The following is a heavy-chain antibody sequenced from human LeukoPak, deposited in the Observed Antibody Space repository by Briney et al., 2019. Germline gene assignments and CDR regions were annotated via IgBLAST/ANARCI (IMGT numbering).Heavy chain of an antibody. D-gene: IGHD6-19*01. J-gene: IGHJ4*02. CDR2: INHSGST. CDR3: ARASSGWYGGVVFYY. V-gene: IGHV4-34*01. CDR1: GGSFSGYY. Sequence: PSETLSLTCAVYGGSFSGYYWSWIRQPPGKGLEWIGEINHSGSTNYNPSLKSRVTISVGTSKNQFSLKLSSVTAADTAVYYCARASSGWYGGVVFYYWGQGTLVTVSS.